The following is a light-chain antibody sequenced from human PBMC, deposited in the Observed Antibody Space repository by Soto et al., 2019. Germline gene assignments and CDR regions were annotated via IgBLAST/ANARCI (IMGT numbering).Light chain of an antibody. CDR3: QQYDASLYT. J-gene: IGKJ2*01. Sequence: DIQMTQSPSSLSASVGDRVTITCQASQDISNYLNWYQQKPGKAPKLLIYDASNLETGVPSRFSGSGSGTDFTLTINRLEPEDFALYYCQQYDASLYTFGQGTKLEI. CDR1: QDISNY. CDR2: DAS. V-gene: IGKV1-33*01.